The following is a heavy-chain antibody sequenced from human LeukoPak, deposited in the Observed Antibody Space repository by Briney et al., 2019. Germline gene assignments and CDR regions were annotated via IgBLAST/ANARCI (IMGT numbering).Heavy chain of an antibody. D-gene: IGHD2/OR15-2a*01. CDR2: VYISGST. J-gene: IGHJ6*02. CDR3: PGDLWTNRYQYYRMDV. Sequence: SETLSLTCTVSGGSTSNYYWNWIRQPAGKGLEWIGRVYISGSTKYNPSLESRVTMSVDTSKNQLSLNLDSVTAADTAVYYCPGDLWTNRYQYYRMDVWGQGTTVTVSS. CDR1: GGSTSNYY. V-gene: IGHV4-4*07.